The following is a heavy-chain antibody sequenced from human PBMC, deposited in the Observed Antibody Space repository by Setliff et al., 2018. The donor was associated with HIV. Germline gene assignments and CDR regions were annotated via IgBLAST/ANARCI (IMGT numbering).Heavy chain of an antibody. D-gene: IGHD4-17*01. CDR2: IYQTGVT. J-gene: IGHJ4*02. V-gene: IGHV4-38-2*01. CDR3: ARHANTVTTVFVDYFDY. CDR1: GYSISSGYY. Sequence: SETLSLTCAVSGYSISSGYYWGWIRQPPGKELEWIGSIYQTGVTYYNPSLKSRVTISVDTSKNQFSRNLSSVTAADTAIYYCARHANTVTTVFVDYFDYWGQGTLVTVSS.